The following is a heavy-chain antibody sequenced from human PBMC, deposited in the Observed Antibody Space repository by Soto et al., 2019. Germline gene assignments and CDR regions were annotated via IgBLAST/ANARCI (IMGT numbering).Heavy chain of an antibody. Sequence: VQLVQSGAEVKQPGSSVKVSCKASGGTFSSYTVTWVRQAPGQGLEWMGGFVPIVGTTDYSQNFQGRLTITADESATTDYMELSSLTSDDTARYYCAIGSTYSGEFEFWGQGTLVTVSS. V-gene: IGHV1-69*01. J-gene: IGHJ4*02. CDR3: AIGSTYSGEFEF. D-gene: IGHD1-26*01. CDR1: GGTFSSYT. CDR2: FVPIVGTT.